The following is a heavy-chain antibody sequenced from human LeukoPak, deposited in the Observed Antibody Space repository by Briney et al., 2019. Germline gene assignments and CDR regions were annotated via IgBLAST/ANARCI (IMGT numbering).Heavy chain of an antibody. J-gene: IGHJ4*02. CDR3: ARDPGVVTAEGYFDY. V-gene: IGHV1-69*05. Sequence: SVKVSCKASGGTFSSYAISWVRQAPGQGLEWMGRIIPIFGTANYAQKFQGRVTITTDESTSTAYMELSSLRSEDTAVYDYARDPGVVTAEGYFDYWGQGTLVTVSS. CDR2: IIPIFGTA. CDR1: GGTFSSYA. D-gene: IGHD2-21*02.